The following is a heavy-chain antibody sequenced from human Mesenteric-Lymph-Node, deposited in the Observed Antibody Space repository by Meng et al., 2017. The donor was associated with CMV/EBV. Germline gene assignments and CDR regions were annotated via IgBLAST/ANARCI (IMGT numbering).Heavy chain of an antibody. CDR3: ARGSSYDILTGYFDY. CDR2: INHSGST. CDR1: GGSFSCYY. J-gene: IGHJ4*02. D-gene: IGHD3-9*01. V-gene: IGHV4-34*01. Sequence: QVQLHQLSAGLLKPSESRSVTCAVYGGSFSCYYWNWIRQSPEKGLEWIGEINHSGSTTYNPSFTSRIIISVDTSTNQISLNMSSVTAADTAVYYCARGSSYDILTGYFDYWGQGALVTVSS.